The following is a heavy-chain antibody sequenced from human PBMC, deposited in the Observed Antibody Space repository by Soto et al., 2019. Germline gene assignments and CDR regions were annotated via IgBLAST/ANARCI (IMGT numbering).Heavy chain of an antibody. CDR2: ISYDGSNK. Sequence: QVPLVESGGGVVQPGRSLRLSCAASGFTFSSYAMHWVRQAPGKGLEWVAVISYDGSNKYYADSVKGRFTISRDNSKLTLXLQMNSLRAEDTAVYYCARVGSYYDSSGYYGAFDIWGQGTMVTVSS. CDR3: ARVGSYYDSSGYYGAFDI. J-gene: IGHJ3*02. CDR1: GFTFSSYA. V-gene: IGHV3-30-3*01. D-gene: IGHD3-22*01.